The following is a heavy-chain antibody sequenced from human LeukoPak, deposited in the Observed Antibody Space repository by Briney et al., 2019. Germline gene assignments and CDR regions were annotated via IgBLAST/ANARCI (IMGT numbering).Heavy chain of an antibody. D-gene: IGHD6-19*01. CDR2: ISYDGSNK. CDR1: GFTFSSYG. V-gene: IGHV3-30*18. Sequence: GRSLRLSCAASGFTFSSYGMHWVRQAPGKGLEWVAVISYDGSNKYYADSVKGRFTISRDNSKNTLYLQMNSLRAEDTAVHYCAKSSSGWSYFDYWGQGTLVTVSS. CDR3: AKSSSGWSYFDY. J-gene: IGHJ4*02.